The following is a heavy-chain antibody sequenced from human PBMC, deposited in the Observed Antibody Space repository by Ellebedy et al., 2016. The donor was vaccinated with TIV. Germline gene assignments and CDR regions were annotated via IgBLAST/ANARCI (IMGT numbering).Heavy chain of an antibody. J-gene: IGHJ3*02. CDR2: INPSGGST. CDR3: AKEVDTEGVWKVFDI. Sequence: AASVKVSCKASGYTFTSYYMHWVRQAPGQGLEWMGIINPSGGSTSYAQKLQGRVTMTRDTSTSTVYMELTSLRSEDTAVYYCAKEVDTEGVWKVFDIWGQGTMVTVSS. CDR1: GYTFTSYY. D-gene: IGHD5-18*01. V-gene: IGHV1-46*04.